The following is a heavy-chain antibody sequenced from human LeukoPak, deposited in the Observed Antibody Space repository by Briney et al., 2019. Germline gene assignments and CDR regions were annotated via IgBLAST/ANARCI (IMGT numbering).Heavy chain of an antibody. J-gene: IGHJ4*02. Sequence: SQTLSLTRTVSGDSITNSDYYWGWIRQPPGKGLEWVGSIYYSGSTLYHPSLKRRVTISGEASKNQFSLQLSSVTPADTAVSYCARHPFNFYGSGTHLNYFDYWVQGTLVTVSS. CDR2: IYYSGST. CDR3: ARHPFNFYGSGTHLNYFDY. CDR1: GDSITNSDYY. V-gene: IGHV4-39*01. D-gene: IGHD3-10*01.